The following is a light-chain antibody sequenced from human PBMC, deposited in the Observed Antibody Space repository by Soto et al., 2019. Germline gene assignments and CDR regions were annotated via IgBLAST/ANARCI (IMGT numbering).Light chain of an antibody. CDR1: QSVYIN. CDR3: QRYDDWHLT. CDR2: GAS. Sequence: EIVMTQSPATLSVSPGERVTLSCRASQSVYINVAWYQQRPGQTPRVLIYGASTRATGIPARFSGSGSGTELTLTIGSLHSAESAAYYWQRYDDWHLTVGQGTKVEIK. J-gene: IGKJ1*01. V-gene: IGKV3-15*01.